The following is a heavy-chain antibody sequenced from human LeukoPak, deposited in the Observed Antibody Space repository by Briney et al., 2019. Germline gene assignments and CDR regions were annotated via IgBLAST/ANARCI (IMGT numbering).Heavy chain of an antibody. CDR3: ARGAAGHPIVYNWFDP. V-gene: IGHV4-34*01. Sequence: PSETLSLTCAVYGGSFSGYYWSWIRQPPGKGLEWIGEINHSGSTNYNPSLKSRVTISVDTSKNQFSLKLSSVTAADTAVYYCARGAAGHPIVYNWFDPWGQGTLVTVSS. D-gene: IGHD6-13*01. CDR1: GGSFSGYY. CDR2: INHSGST. J-gene: IGHJ5*02.